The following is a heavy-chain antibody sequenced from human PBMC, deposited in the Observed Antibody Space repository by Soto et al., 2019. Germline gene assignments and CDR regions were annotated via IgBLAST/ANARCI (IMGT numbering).Heavy chain of an antibody. J-gene: IGHJ4*02. CDR1: GGTFSSYV. Sequence: QVQLVQSGAEVKKPGSSVKVSCKASGGTFSSYVISWVRQAPGQGLQWMGGIIPMFEKTTYAQRFQGRVTLTADESTSTAYMELSSLRSDDTAFYFCLYSSIPLGFDFWGQGTLVTVSS. D-gene: IGHD6-13*01. V-gene: IGHV1-69*01. CDR3: LYSSIPLGFDF. CDR2: IIPMFEKT.